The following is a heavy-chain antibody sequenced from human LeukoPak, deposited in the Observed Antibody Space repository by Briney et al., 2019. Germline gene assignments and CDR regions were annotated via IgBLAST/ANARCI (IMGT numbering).Heavy chain of an antibody. D-gene: IGHD4-17*01. J-gene: IGHJ4*02. CDR2: INHSGYT. Sequence: KPSETLSLTCAVSGVSFNDYYWSWVRQTLGKGLEWIGEINHSGYTNDSPSLKSRVTLSIDTSRKQFSLNLRSVTVADSGIYYCTRMTTGHDYWGQGTLVTVSS. CDR1: GVSFNDYY. CDR3: TRMTTGHDY. V-gene: IGHV4-34*01.